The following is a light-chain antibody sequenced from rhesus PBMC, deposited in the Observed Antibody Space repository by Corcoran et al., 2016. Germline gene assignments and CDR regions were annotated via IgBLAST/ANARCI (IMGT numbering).Light chain of an antibody. Sequence: DVVMTQSPLSLPVTLGQPASISCRSSQSLVHSDGKTSLNWLQQKPGQPPRRLIYQFSNRESGVPARLSGSGEGTYCTLTISSVEAEDVGVYYSMQALQGPFTFGPGTKRDIQ. CDR3: MQALQGPFT. V-gene: IGKV2S8*01. J-gene: IGKJ3*01. CDR2: QFS. CDR1: QSLVHSDGKTS.